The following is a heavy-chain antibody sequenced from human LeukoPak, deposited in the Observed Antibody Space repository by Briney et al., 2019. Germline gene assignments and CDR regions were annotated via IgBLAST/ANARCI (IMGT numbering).Heavy chain of an antibody. CDR3: ARDLSYFHYYGSGSYIY. J-gene: IGHJ4*02. Sequence: PGGSLRLSCAASGFTFSSHSMNWVRQAPGKGLEWVSSISSSSSYIYYADSVKGRFTISRDNAKNSLYLQMNSLRAEDTAVYYCARDLSYFHYYGSGSYIYWGQGTLVTVSS. CDR2: ISSSSSYI. D-gene: IGHD3-10*01. V-gene: IGHV3-21*01. CDR1: GFTFSSHS.